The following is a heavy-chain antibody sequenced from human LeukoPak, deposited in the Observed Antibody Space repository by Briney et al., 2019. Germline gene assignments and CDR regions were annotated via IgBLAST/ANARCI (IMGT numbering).Heavy chain of an antibody. Sequence: GGSLRLPCAASGFAFSDHYMSWIRQAPGKGLEWVSYMSVSGDTIYYADSVKGRFTISRDNAKRSLYLQMNSLRAEDTAVYYCARNSGELDYWGQGTLVTVSS. V-gene: IGHV3-11*01. J-gene: IGHJ4*02. CDR3: ARNSGELDY. D-gene: IGHD3-16*01. CDR2: MSVSGDTI. CDR1: GFAFSDHY.